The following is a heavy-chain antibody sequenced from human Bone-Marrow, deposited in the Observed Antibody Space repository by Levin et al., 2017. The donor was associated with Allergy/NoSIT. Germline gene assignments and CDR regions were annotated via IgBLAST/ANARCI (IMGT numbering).Heavy chain of an antibody. D-gene: IGHD3-3*01. CDR3: ARFWSGLDY. V-gene: IGHV4-59*11. CDR1: GGSISDHK. J-gene: IGHJ4*02. Sequence: SQTLSLTCTFSGGSISDHKWSWIRQPPGKGLEWIGYIYYSGSTNYNPSLQSRITISIDTSKDQFSLKLSSVTAADTAVYYCARFWSGLDYWSQGTLVTVSS. CDR2: IYYSGST.